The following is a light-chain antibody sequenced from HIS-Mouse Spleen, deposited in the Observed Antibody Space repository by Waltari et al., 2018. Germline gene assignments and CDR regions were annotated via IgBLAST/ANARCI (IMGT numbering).Light chain of an antibody. Sequence: IVMTQSPLSLPVTPGEPASISCMSSQSLLHSNGYNYLDWYLQKPGQSPQLLIYLGSNRASGVPDRFSGSGSGTDFTLKISRVEAEDVGVYYCMQALQTPWTFGQGTKLEIK. CDR1: QSLLHSNGYNY. V-gene: IGKV2-28*01. CDR3: MQALQTPWT. J-gene: IGKJ2*01. CDR2: LGS.